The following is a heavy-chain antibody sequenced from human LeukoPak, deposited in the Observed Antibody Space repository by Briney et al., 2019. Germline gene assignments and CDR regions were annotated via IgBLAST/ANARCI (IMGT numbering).Heavy chain of an antibody. Sequence: SETLSLTCAVYGGSFSGYYWSWIRQPPGKGLEWIGEINHSGSTNYNPSLKSRVTISVDTSKNQFSLKLSSVTAADTAVYYCARLVSGSYPDYWGQGTLVTVSS. J-gene: IGHJ4*02. CDR3: ARLVSGSYPDY. CDR1: GGSFSGYY. CDR2: INHSGST. D-gene: IGHD1-26*01. V-gene: IGHV4-34*01.